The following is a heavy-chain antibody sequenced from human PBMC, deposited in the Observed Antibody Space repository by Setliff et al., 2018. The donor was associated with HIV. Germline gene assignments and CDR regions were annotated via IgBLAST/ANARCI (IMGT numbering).Heavy chain of an antibody. CDR2: IYSSGST. CDR1: GGSISSGNYY. D-gene: IGHD2-2*01. V-gene: IGHV4-61*02. CDR3: ARDRDIVVVPASPQGYYYMDV. Sequence: PSETLSLTCTVSGGSISSGNYYWSWLRQPAGKGLEWIGRIYSSGSTNYNPSLTSRVTISLNTSKNQFSLKLSSVTAADTAVYYCARDRDIVVVPASPQGYYYMDVWGKGTTVTVSS. J-gene: IGHJ6*03.